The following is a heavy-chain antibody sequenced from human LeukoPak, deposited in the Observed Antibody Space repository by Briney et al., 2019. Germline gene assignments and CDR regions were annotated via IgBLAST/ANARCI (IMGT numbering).Heavy chain of an antibody. CDR1: VGTFSSYA. CDR2: IIPIFGTA. D-gene: IGHD2-2*01. J-gene: IGHJ5*02. Sequence: SVKVSCKASVGTFSSYAISWVRQAPGQGLEWMGGIIPIFGTANYAQKFQGRVTITTDESTSTAYMELSSLRSEDTAVYYCARGGYCSSTSCYGNWFDPWGQGTLVTVSS. CDR3: ARGGYCSSTSCYGNWFDP. V-gene: IGHV1-69*05.